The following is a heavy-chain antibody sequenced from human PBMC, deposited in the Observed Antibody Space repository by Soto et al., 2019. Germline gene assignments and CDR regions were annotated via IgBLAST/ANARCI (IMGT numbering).Heavy chain of an antibody. Sequence: EVQLVESGGGLVQPGGSLRLSCAASGFTFSDYSMDWVRQAPGKGLEGVSYISSSSSTIYYADSVKGRFTISRDNAKNSLYLQMNSLRDGDTAVYYCARDAGSWGYWGQGTLVTVSS. J-gene: IGHJ4*02. CDR3: ARDAGSWGY. V-gene: IGHV3-48*02. D-gene: IGHD3-10*01. CDR2: ISSSSSTI. CDR1: GFTFSDYS.